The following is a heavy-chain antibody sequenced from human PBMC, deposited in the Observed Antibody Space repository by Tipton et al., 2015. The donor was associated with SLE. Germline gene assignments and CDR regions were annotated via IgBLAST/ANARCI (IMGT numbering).Heavy chain of an antibody. CDR2: IWYNGHNK. V-gene: IGHV3-33*01. J-gene: IGHJ3*01. D-gene: IGHD1-1*01. CDR1: GFTFYG. CDR3: ARDRSKTGPNAFDV. Sequence: SLRLSCAASGFTFYGMHWVRQAPGKGLEWVASIWYNGHNKFYADSVKGRFTISKDNSNNMLFLQMDSARAEDTAVYYCARDRSKTGPNAFDVWGQGTMVTVSS.